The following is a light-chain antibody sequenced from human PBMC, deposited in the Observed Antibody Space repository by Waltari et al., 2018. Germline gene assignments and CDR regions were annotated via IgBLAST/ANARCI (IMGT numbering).Light chain of an antibody. CDR2: DVN. V-gene: IGLV2-14*03. J-gene: IGLJ2*01. CDR1: SSDVGGYNY. CDR3: SAYISSSTLEL. Sequence: QSALTQPASVSGSPGPSITISCTGTSSDVGGYNYVSWYQQHPGKAPKLMIFDVNNRPPGFSNRFSGAKSGNTASLTISGLQAEDEADYYCSAYISSSTLELFGGGTRLTVL.